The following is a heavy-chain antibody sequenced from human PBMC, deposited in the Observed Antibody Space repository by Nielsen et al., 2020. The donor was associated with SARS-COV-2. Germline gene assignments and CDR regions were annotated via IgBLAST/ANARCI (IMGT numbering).Heavy chain of an antibody. CDR1: GGSISSGGYY. CDR2: IYYSGST. J-gene: IGHJ6*02. Sequence: LRLSCTVSGGSISSGGYYWSWIRQHPGKGLEWIGYIYYSGSTYYNPSLKSRVTISVDTSKNQFSLKLSSVTAADTAVYYCARDSMATADYYYYGMDVWGQGTTVTVSS. CDR3: ARDSMATADYYYYGMDV. D-gene: IGHD5-24*01. V-gene: IGHV4-31*03.